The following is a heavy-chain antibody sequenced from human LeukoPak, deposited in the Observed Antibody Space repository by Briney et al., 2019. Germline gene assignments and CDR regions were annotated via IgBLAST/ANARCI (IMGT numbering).Heavy chain of an antibody. CDR3: ARHGPYLGRLGWFDP. CDR1: SGSISSYY. CDR2: IYYTGST. J-gene: IGHJ5*02. Sequence: PSETLSLTCTVSSGSISSYYWSWIRQPPGKGLEWIGYIYYTGSTNYNPSLKSRVTISVDTSKNQFSLNLSSVIAADTAGYYCARHGPYLGRLGWFDPWGQGTLVTVSS. V-gene: IGHV4-59*08. D-gene: IGHD1-26*01.